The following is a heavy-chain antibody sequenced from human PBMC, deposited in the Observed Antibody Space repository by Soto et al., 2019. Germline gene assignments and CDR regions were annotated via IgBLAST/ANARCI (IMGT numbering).Heavy chain of an antibody. V-gene: IGHV4-30-4*01. CDR1: GGSIINEDYY. D-gene: IGHD2-8*02. CDR2: VDYRGNS. J-gene: IGHJ5*01. CDR3: AREGIGYSTGWLDP. Sequence: QVQLQESGPGLVTPSQTLSLTCSVSGGSIINEDYYWSWVRQPPGKGLGWIGYVDYRGNSHYSPSLRGRLSLSADTSTNQFSLKLRSVSVADTAVYFCAREGIGYSTGWLDPWGLGTQVTVSS.